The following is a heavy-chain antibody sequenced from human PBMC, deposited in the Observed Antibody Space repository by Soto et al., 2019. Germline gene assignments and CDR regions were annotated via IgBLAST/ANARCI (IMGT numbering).Heavy chain of an antibody. J-gene: IGHJ6*02. CDR2: IYSNGNT. V-gene: IGHV4-59*08. D-gene: IGHD3-10*01. CDR3: ARHSPPFFYGSGPWDV. CDR1: GGSISNSY. Sequence: QVQLQESGPGLVRPSETLSLTCTVSGGSISNSYWSWIRQSPGKGLEWIGYIYSNGNTNYNPSLNSRLTKSIDPSKNQFSLKLSSLSAAATAVYYCARHSPPFFYGSGPWDVWGQGTTVTVSS.